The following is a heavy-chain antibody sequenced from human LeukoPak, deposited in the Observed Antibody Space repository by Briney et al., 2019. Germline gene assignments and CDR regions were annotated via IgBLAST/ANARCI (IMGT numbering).Heavy chain of an antibody. J-gene: IGHJ4*02. V-gene: IGHV3-23*01. CDR2: ISGSGGST. D-gene: IGHD6-6*01. CDR1: GFTFSSCA. Sequence: PGGSLRLSCAASGFTFSSCAMSWVRQAPGKGLEWVSAISGSGGSTYYADSVKGRFTISRDNSKNTLFLQMNSLRAEDTAVYYCARRQLADDYWGQGTLVTVSS. CDR3: ARRQLADDY.